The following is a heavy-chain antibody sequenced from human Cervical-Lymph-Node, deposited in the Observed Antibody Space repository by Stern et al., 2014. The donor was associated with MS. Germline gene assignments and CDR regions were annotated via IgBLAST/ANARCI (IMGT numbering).Heavy chain of an antibody. CDR1: GGYFSSFS. Sequence: QLVQSGAEVRKPGSSVKVTCKTSGGYFSSFSITWVRQAPGQGLEWLGGLIPVFVAPTYPQEFQSRVTITADASTRTAYMDLSSLRSDDTAVYYCARGTVTNCFDSWGQGTLVTVSS. D-gene: IGHD4-17*01. J-gene: IGHJ5*01. V-gene: IGHV1-69*01. CDR2: LIPVFVAP. CDR3: ARGTVTNCFDS.